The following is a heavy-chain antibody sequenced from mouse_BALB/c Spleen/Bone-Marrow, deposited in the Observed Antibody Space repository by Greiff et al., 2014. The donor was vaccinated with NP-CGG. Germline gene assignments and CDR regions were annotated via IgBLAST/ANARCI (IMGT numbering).Heavy chain of an antibody. V-gene: IGHV2-9*02. CDR3: ASPIYYDYPLFAY. J-gene: IGHJ3*01. CDR2: IWAGGST. D-gene: IGHD2-4*01. CDR1: GFSLTSYD. Sequence: QVQLQESGPGLVAPSQSLSITCTVSGFSLTSYDVHWVRQPPGKGLEWLGVIWAGGSTNYNSALMSRLSISKDNSKSQVFLKMNSLQTDDTAMYYCASPIYYDYPLFAYWGQGTLVTVSA.